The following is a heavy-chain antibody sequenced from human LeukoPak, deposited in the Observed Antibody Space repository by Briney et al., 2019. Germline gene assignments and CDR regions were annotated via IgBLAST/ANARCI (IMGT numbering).Heavy chain of an antibody. CDR3: ARDNDSDY. CDR2: IWYDGTNK. J-gene: IGHJ4*02. CDR1: GFIFGSYG. D-gene: IGHD3-3*01. Sequence: GGSLRLSCAASGFIFGSYGMHWVRQAPGKGLEWVAVIWYDGTNKYYADSVKGRFTVSRDNAKNSLYLQMNSLRAEDTAVYYCARDNDSDYWGQGTLVTVSS. V-gene: IGHV3-33*01.